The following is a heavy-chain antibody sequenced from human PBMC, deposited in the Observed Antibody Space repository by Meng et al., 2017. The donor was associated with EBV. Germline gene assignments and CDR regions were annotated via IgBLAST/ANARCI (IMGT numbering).Heavy chain of an antibody. CDR1: GGTFSSYA. CDR3: ARAEIAAAGRLDY. CDR2: IIPIFGTA. V-gene: IGHV1-69*06. Sequence: QVEVVESGAGVKKPGSSVKVSCTGSGGTFSSYAISWVRQAPGQGLEWMGGIIPIFGTANYAQKFQGRVTITADKSTSTAYMELSSLRSEDTAVYYCARAEIAAAGRLDYWGQGTLVTVSS. D-gene: IGHD6-13*01. J-gene: IGHJ4*02.